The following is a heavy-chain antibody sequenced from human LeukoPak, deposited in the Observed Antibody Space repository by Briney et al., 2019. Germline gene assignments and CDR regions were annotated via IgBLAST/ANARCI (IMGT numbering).Heavy chain of an antibody. CDR3: AKDTAAAVYYYYGMDV. CDR1: GFTFDDYA. J-gene: IGHJ6*02. CDR2: ISWNSGSI. V-gene: IGHV3-9*01. Sequence: GGSLRLSCAASGFTFDDYAMHWVRQAPGKGLEWVSGISWNSGSIGYADSVKGRFTISRDNAKNSLYLQMNSPRAEDTALYYCAKDTAAAVYYYYGMDVWGQGTTVTVSS. D-gene: IGHD6-13*01.